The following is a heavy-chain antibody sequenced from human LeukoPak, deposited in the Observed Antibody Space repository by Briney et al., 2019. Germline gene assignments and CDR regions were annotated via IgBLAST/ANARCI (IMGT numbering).Heavy chain of an antibody. D-gene: IGHD3-22*01. CDR2: IYPGDSNT. V-gene: IGHV5-51*01. Sequence: PGESLKISCKGSGYSFTSYWIGWGRQMPGKGLEWKGIIYPGDSNTTYSPSFQGQVTMSADKSISTAFLQWSSLKASDTAMYYCARGYYDSNGWQYFQHWGQGTLVTVSS. J-gene: IGHJ1*01. CDR3: ARGYYDSNGWQYFQH. CDR1: GYSFTSYW.